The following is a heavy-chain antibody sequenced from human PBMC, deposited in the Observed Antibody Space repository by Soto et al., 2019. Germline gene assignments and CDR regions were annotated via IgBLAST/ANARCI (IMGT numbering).Heavy chain of an antibody. V-gene: IGHV1-69*02. CDR3: ARAPSNWGSGWFDP. J-gene: IGHJ5*02. D-gene: IGHD7-27*01. CDR1: GGTFSSYT. Sequence: ASVKVSCKASGGTFSSYTISWVRQAPGQGLEWMGRIIPILGIANYAQKFQGRVTITADKSTSTAYMELSSLRSEGTAVYYCARAPSNWGSGWFDPWGQGTLVTVSS. CDR2: IIPILGIA.